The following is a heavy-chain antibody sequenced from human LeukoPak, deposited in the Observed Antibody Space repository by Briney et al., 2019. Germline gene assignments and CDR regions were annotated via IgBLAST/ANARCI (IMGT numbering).Heavy chain of an antibody. D-gene: IGHD3-9*01. CDR1: GGSINSRSDY. V-gene: IGHV4-39*01. Sequence: PSETLSLTCTVSGGSINSRSDYWGWIRQPPGKGLEWIGNVYYSGDTYYNTSLQRRVTISVDTSKSQFSLTLNSVTAADTAVYYCARCPYDLLTGFSKWFFDLWGRGALVTVSS. J-gene: IGHJ2*01. CDR2: VYYSGDT. CDR3: ARCPYDLLTGFSKWFFDL.